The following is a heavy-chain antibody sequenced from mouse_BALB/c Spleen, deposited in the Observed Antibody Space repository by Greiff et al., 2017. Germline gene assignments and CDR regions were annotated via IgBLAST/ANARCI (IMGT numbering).Heavy chain of an antibody. CDR3: ARQDYDYGAYYYYAMDY. J-gene: IGHJ4*01. Sequence: DVMLVESGGDLVKPGGSLKLSCAASGFTFSSYGMSWVRQTPDKRLEWVATISSGGSYTYYPDSVKGRFTISRDNAKNTLYLQMSSLKSEDTAMYYCARQDYDYGAYYYYAMDYWGQGTSVTVSS. CDR2: ISSGGSYT. CDR1: GFTFSSYG. V-gene: IGHV5-6*02. D-gene: IGHD2-4*01.